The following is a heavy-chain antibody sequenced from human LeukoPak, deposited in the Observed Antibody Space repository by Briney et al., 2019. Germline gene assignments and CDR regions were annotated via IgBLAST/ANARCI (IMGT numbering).Heavy chain of an antibody. V-gene: IGHV3-21*01. Sequence: GGSLRLSCAASGFTFSSYSMNWVRQSPGKGLEWVSSISSSSSYIYYADSVKGRFTISRDNAKNSLYLQMNSLRAEDTAVYYCASGEVAFGGVKGYWGQGTLVTVSS. CDR3: ASGEVAFGGVKGY. CDR1: GFTFSSYS. J-gene: IGHJ4*02. D-gene: IGHD3-16*01. CDR2: ISSSSSYI.